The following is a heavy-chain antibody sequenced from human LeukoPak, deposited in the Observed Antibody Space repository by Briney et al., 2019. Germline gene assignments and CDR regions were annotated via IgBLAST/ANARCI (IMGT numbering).Heavy chain of an antibody. V-gene: IGHV3-30*03. CDR2: ISYDGSNK. Sequence: GGSLRLSCAASGFTFSNYGMHWVRQAPGKGLEWVAIISYDGSNKYYADSVKGRFTISRDNSKNTLYLQMNSLRAEDTAVYYCARAYYYDSSGYPPGGYWGQGTLVTVSS. J-gene: IGHJ4*02. CDR3: ARAYYYDSSGYPPGGY. D-gene: IGHD3-22*01. CDR1: GFTFSNYG.